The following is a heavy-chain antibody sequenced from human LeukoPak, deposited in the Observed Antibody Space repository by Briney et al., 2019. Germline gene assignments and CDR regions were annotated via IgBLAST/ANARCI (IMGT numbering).Heavy chain of an antibody. CDR3: AKDNRRHYTSGPNPDSLH. Sequence: GRSLRPSCAGSGFIFNNYAMHWVRQPPGKGLEWVSGISWNSGSIDYADSVKGRFTISRDNAKNSLYLQMNSLRVEDTAFYYCAKDNRRHYTSGPNPDSLHWGQGALVTVSS. J-gene: IGHJ4*02. V-gene: IGHV3-9*01. CDR2: ISWNSGSI. D-gene: IGHD6-19*01. CDR1: GFIFNNYA.